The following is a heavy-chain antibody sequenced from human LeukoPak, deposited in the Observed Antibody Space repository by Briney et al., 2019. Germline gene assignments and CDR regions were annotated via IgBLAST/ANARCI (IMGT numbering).Heavy chain of an antibody. Sequence: AGGSLRLSCAASGFTFSSYAMHWVRQAPGKGLEGVAVISYDGSNKYYADSVKGRFTISRDNSKNTLYPQMNSLRAEDTAVYYCARGGVVVPAAILYWGQGTLVTVSS. CDR2: ISYDGSNK. V-gene: IGHV3-30*04. CDR1: GFTFSSYA. CDR3: ARGGVVVPAAILY. D-gene: IGHD2-2*01. J-gene: IGHJ4*02.